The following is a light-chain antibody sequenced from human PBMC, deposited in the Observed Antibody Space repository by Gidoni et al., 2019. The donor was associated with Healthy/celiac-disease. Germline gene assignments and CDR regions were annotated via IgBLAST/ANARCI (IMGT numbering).Light chain of an antibody. V-gene: IGKV1-5*01. J-gene: IGKJ4*01. Sequence: DIKKTQSPSTLSASVGDGVTITCRASQSISSCFSWYQQEPGKSPKLLLYDASSFESGVPSRFSGSGSGTEFTLTISSLQPDDFATYYCQQYNSYSLIFGGGTKVEIK. CDR1: QSISSC. CDR2: DAS. CDR3: QQYNSYSLI.